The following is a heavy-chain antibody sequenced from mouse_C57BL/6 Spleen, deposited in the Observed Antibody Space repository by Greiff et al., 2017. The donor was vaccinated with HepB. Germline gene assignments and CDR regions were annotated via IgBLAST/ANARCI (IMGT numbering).Heavy chain of an antibody. CDR1: GYTFTSYT. CDR2: INPSSGYT. CDR3: ARYYSNSYFDY. V-gene: IGHV1-4*01. J-gene: IGHJ2*01. Sequence: VQLQQSGAELARPGASVKMSCKASGYTFTSYTMHWVKQRPGQGLEWIGYINPSSGYTKYNQKFKDKATLTADKSSSTAYIQLSSLTSEDSAVYYCARYYSNSYFDYWGQGTTLTVSS. D-gene: IGHD2-5*01.